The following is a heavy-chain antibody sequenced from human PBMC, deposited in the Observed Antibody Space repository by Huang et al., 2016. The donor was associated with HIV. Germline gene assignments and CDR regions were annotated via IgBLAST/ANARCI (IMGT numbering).Heavy chain of an antibody. CDR2: LNPNSGKT. V-gene: IGHV1-8*01. J-gene: IGHJ4*02. Sequence: QVQLVQSGPEVKKPGASVKVSCQTSGYIFSNYDINWVRQAPGQGLQWRGWLNPNSGKTAYGQNFQGRFTLTRSTSTGAAYMVLNSLTSQDTAVYYCARLTSGWYQDYWGQGTLVTVSS. D-gene: IGHD6-19*01. CDR3: ARLTSGWYQDY. CDR1: GYIFSNYD.